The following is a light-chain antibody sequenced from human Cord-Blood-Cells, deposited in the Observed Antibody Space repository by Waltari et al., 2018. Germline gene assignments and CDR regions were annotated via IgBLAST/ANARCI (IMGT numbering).Light chain of an antibody. CDR2: AGS. V-gene: IGLV2-23*01. J-gene: IGLJ3*02. CDR3: CSYAGSSTWV. Sequence: QSALTQPASVSGSPGQSITIPCTGTSSDVGSYNLVSWYHQQPGTAPKLLIYAGSKRPSGVSNRFSGSKSGNTASLTISGLQAEDEADYYCCSYAGSSTWVFGGGTKLTVL. CDR1: SSDVGSYNL.